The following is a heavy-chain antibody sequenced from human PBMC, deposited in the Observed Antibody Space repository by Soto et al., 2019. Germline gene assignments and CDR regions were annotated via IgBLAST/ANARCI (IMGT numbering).Heavy chain of an antibody. CDR2: ISTYNGDA. V-gene: IGHV1-18*01. Sequence: QAQLEQSGAEVKKPGASVKVSCKSSGYTFSTSGISWVRQAPGQGLEWMGWISTYNGDAKYAQRLQGRVTMTTDTSTRTTFRELRSLRSDDTAVYYCARDGPRPYYYYGMDVWGQGTTVTVSS. D-gene: IGHD6-6*01. CDR3: ARDGPRPYYYYGMDV. J-gene: IGHJ6*02. CDR1: GYTFSTSG.